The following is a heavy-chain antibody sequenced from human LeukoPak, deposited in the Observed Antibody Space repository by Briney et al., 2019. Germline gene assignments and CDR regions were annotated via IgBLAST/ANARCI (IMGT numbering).Heavy chain of an antibody. Sequence: GGSLRLSCTASGFTFGDYAMSWFRQAPGKGLEWAGFIRSKAYGGTTEYAASVKGRFTISRDDSKSIAYLQMNSLKTEDTAVYYCARDQSDFPRAAAGPDYYFDYWGQGTLVTVSS. CDR1: GFTFGDYA. CDR3: ARDQSDFPRAAAGPDYYFDY. V-gene: IGHV3-49*03. J-gene: IGHJ4*02. D-gene: IGHD6-13*01. CDR2: IRSKAYGGTT.